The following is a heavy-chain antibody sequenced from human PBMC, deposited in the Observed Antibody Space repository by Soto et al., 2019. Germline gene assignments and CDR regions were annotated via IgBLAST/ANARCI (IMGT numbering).Heavy chain of an antibody. J-gene: IGHJ5*02. CDR3: GRVRGNQLLGWFDP. V-gene: IGHV4-31*03. CDR2: IYHSGTT. CDR1: GGSISSGGYY. D-gene: IGHD2-2*01. Sequence: QVQLQESGPGLVKPSQTLSLTCTVSGGSISSGGYYWSWIRQHPGKGLEWIGYIYHSGTTYYNPSLKSRVTISVDTSKNQFSLKLTSVTAADTAVYYCGRVRGNQLLGWFDPWGQGTLVTVSS.